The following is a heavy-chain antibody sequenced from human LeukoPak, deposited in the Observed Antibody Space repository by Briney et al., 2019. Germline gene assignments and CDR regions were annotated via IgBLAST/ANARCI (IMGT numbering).Heavy chain of an antibody. J-gene: IGHJ4*02. CDR1: GFTFSDYY. Sequence: PEGSLRLSCAASGFTFSDYYMSWIRQAPGKGLEWVSSISGSSSDIYYADSVKGRFTISRDNAKNSLYLQMNSLRAEDTAVYYCARIAYCGGDCYRGGFDYWGQGTLVTVSS. V-gene: IGHV3-11*04. CDR3: ARIAYCGGDCYRGGFDY. D-gene: IGHD2-21*02. CDR2: ISGSSSDI.